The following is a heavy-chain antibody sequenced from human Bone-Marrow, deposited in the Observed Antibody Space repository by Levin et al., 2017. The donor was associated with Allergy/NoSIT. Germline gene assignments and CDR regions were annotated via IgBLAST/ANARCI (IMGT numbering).Heavy chain of an antibody. D-gene: IGHD6-19*01. CDR1: GFTFSDYS. CDR3: ARDFSGRFLQDF. Sequence: GGSLRLSCAASGFTFSDYSFNWVRQAPGKGLEWVSSIVTSSSGGHIYYADSVRGRFTISRDNAKNSLYLQMNSLTAEDTAVYYCARDFSGRFLQDFWGQGTLVTVSS. CDR2: IVTSSSGGHI. V-gene: IGHV3-21*01. J-gene: IGHJ4*02.